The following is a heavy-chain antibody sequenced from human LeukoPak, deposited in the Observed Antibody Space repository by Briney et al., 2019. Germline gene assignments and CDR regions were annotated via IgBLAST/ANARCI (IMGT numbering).Heavy chain of an antibody. J-gene: IGHJ3*02. CDR1: GGSITNLNYY. D-gene: IGHD4-11*01. V-gene: IGHV4-61*02. CDR2: IYTSGGT. Sequence: SQTLSLTCTVSGGSITNLNYYWTWIRQPAGKGLEWIGRIYTSGGTNYNPSLKSRVTMSVDRSKNQISLHLASLTAADTALYYCAGRGYSSGTFDIWGPGIFVTVSS. CDR3: AGRGYSSGTFDI.